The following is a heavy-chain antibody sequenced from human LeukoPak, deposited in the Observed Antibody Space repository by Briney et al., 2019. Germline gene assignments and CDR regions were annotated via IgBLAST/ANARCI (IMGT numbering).Heavy chain of an antibody. D-gene: IGHD3-22*01. J-gene: IGHJ4*02. CDR1: GFTFSSYA. CDR3: ARGPTPYYDSSGYYSFPTLIDY. Sequence: GPLRLSCAASGFTFSSYAMHWVRQAPGKGLEYVSAISSNGGSTYYANSVKGRFTISRDNSKNTLYLQMGSLRAEDMAVYYCARGPTPYYDSSGYYSFPTLIDYWGQGTLVTVS. V-gene: IGHV3-64*01. CDR2: ISSNGGST.